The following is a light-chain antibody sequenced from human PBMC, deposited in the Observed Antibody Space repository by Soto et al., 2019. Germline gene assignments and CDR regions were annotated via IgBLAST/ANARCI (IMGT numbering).Light chain of an antibody. Sequence: DIQMTQSPSSLSASVEDRVTITCRASQSIISYLNWYQQKPGKAPKLLIYAASSLQSGVPSRFSGSGSGTDFTLTISSLQPEDFATYYCQQSYSTPFTFGPGTKVDIK. CDR3: QQSYSTPFT. V-gene: IGKV1-39*01. CDR2: AAS. CDR1: QSIISY. J-gene: IGKJ3*01.